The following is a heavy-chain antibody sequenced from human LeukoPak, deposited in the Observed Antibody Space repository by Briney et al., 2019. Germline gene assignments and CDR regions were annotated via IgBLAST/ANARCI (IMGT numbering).Heavy chain of an antibody. D-gene: IGHD3-3*01. CDR3: VNQAPAALVSESPDF. CDR2: IIPPFGTA. V-gene: IGHV1-69*13. CDR1: GGTFGSYG. J-gene: IGHJ5*01. Sequence: SVKVSCKASGGTFGSYGISWVRQAPGQGLEWMGGIIPPFGTAHYAQKFKGRLTITADESTSTVYMEMSSLRSEDTAMYYCVNQAPAALVSESPDFWGHGTLVTVSS.